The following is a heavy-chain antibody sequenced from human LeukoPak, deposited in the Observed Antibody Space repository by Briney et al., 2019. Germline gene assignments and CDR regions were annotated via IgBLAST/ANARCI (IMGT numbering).Heavy chain of an antibody. CDR3: ARESRYCSSTSCSGWYFQH. CDR2: INHSGST. D-gene: IGHD2-2*01. V-gene: IGHV4-34*01. Sequence: SETLSLTCAVYGGSFSDYYWSWLRQPPGKGLEWIGEINHSGSTNYNPSLESRVIISVDTSKNQFSLILSSVTAADTAVYFCARESRYCSSTSCSGWYFQHWGQGTLVTVSS. CDR1: GGSFSDYY. J-gene: IGHJ1*01.